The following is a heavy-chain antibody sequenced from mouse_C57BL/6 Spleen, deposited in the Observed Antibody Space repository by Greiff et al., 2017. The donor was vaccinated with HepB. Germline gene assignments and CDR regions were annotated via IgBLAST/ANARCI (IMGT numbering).Heavy chain of an antibody. Sequence: VQLQQSGPELVKPGASVKISCKASGYTFTDYYMNWVKQSHGKSLEWIGDINPNNGGTSYNQKFKGKATLTVDKSSSTANMQLRSLTSEDSAVYYGARRGYYGSSLDYWGQGTTLTVSS. CDR1: GYTFTDYY. V-gene: IGHV1-26*01. D-gene: IGHD1-1*01. J-gene: IGHJ2*01. CDR2: INPNNGGT. CDR3: ARRGYYGSSLDY.